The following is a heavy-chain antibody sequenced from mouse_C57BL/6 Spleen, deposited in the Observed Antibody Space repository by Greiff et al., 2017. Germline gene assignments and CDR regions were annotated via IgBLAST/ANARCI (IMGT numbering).Heavy chain of an antibody. J-gene: IGHJ1*03. Sequence: VMLVESGPGLVQPSQSLSITCTVSGFSLTSYGVHWVRQSPGKGLEWLGVIWSGGSTDYNAAFISRLSISKDNSKSHVFFKMNSLQADDTAIYYCARRRDIDWYFDVWGTGTTVTVSS. CDR3: ARRRDIDWYFDV. V-gene: IGHV2-2*01. CDR1: GFSLTSYG. CDR2: IWSGGST.